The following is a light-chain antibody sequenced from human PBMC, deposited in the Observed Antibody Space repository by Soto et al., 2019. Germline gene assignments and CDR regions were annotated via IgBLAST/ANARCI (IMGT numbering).Light chain of an antibody. Sequence: QSALPQPASVSGSPGQSITISCTGTSSDVGGYNYVSWYQHHPGKAPKLMIYEVTNRPSGVSNRFSGSMSGNTASLTISGLQAEDEADYYCSSYTNRPSYVFGTGTKVTVL. CDR2: EVT. CDR1: SSDVGGYNY. CDR3: SSYTNRPSYV. V-gene: IGLV2-14*01. J-gene: IGLJ1*01.